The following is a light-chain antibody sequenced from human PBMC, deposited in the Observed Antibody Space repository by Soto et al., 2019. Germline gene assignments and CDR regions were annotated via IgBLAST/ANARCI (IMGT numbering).Light chain of an antibody. CDR1: SSNLGAAFA. CDR3: QSYDSTLSGHVV. Sequence: QSVLTQPPSLSGAPGQRITISCTGTSSNLGAAFAVQWYQQLPGAAPKLLIYYNNNRPSGVPDRFSGSKSGPSAFLAITGLQVDVEADYYCQSYDSTLSGHVVFGGGTKLTVL. CDR2: YNN. J-gene: IGLJ2*01. V-gene: IGLV1-40*01.